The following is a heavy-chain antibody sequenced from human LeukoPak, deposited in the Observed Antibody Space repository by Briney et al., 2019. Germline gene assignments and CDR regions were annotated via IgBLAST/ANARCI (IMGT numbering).Heavy chain of an antibody. Sequence: SETLSLTCTVSGVSISSSNSYWGWIRQPPGKGLEWIGSIYYSGNTYYNASLKSQVSISIDTSKNQFSLKLTSVTAADTAVYYCARSYYGSGSYVYMDVWGKGTTVTISS. D-gene: IGHD3-10*01. CDR3: ARSYYGSGSYVYMDV. V-gene: IGHV4-39*01. CDR1: GVSISSSNSY. CDR2: IYYSGNT. J-gene: IGHJ6*03.